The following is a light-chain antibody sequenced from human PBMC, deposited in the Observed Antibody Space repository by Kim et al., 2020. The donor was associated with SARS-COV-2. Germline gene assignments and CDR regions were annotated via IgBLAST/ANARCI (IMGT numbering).Light chain of an antibody. V-gene: IGLV7-43*01. J-gene: IGLJ2*01. Sequence: PGGTVTLPCASSAGAVTSAYYPNWFQQKPGQAPRSLIYNTENKHSWTPARFSGSLLGGRAALTLSGVQPEDEADYYCLLFIGGVPLFGGGTQLTVL. CDR2: NTE. CDR3: LLFIGGVPL. CDR1: AGAVTSAYY.